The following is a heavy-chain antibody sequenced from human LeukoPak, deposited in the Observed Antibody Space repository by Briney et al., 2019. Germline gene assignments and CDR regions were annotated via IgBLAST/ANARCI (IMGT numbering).Heavy chain of an antibody. V-gene: IGHV3-21*01. CDR2: ISSSSSYI. CDR3: ARHITVTTGMDA. J-gene: IGHJ6*02. D-gene: IGHD4-11*01. Sequence: PGGSLRLSCAASGFTFSSYSMNWVRQAPGKGLEWVSSISSSSSYIYYADSVKGRFTISRDNAKNSLYLQMNSLRDEDTAVYYCARHITVTTGMDAWGQGTTVTVSS. CDR1: GFTFSSYS.